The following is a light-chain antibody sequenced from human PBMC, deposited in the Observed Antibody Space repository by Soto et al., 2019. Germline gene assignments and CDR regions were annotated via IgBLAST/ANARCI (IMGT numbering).Light chain of an antibody. CDR2: DSS. Sequence: EIVLTQFPATLSLSPGDGATLSCRASQSVSSYLAWYQQKRGQAPRLLIYDSSNRTTGIPARFSGSGSGTDFSLIISSLEPEDFAVYYCQQRSVWPLTFGGGTTVEIK. CDR1: QSVSSY. CDR3: QQRSVWPLT. J-gene: IGKJ4*01. V-gene: IGKV3-11*01.